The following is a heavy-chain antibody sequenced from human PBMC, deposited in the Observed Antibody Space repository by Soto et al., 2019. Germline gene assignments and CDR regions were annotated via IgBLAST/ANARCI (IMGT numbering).Heavy chain of an antibody. J-gene: IGHJ4*02. CDR2: IHQSGST. V-gene: IGHV4-59*01. D-gene: IGHD6-13*01. CDR1: VASIRSYY. Sequence: QVQLQESRPGLVRPSEPLSLTCTVSVASIRSYYWNWLRQPPGQGLECIGFIHQSGSTNYNPSLTSRLTMSVDTSKTQFSRRLRSLTSVDTDVYYGSRGDSSRWRPHVDYWGQGTMVTVYS. CDR3: SRGDSSRWRPHVDY.